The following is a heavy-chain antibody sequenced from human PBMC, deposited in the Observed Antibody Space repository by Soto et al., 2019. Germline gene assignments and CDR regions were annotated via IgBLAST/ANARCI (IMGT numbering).Heavy chain of an antibody. Sequence: QVHLQESGPGLVKPSGTLSLTCGVSGGSINNGYWWTWVRQPPGKGLEWIGEKNHSGSTNYNLSLKSRASISLDKSKNHFSLILSSVTAADAAVYYCAYSSGWWRLDVWGQGTTVTVSS. CDR2: KNHSGST. CDR1: GGSINNGYW. D-gene: IGHD6-19*01. J-gene: IGHJ6*02. V-gene: IGHV4-4*02. CDR3: AYSSGWWRLDV.